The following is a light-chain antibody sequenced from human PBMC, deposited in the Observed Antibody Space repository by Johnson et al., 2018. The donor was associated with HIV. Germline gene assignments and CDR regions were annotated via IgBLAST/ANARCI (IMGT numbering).Light chain of an antibody. CDR2: DNN. J-gene: IGLJ1*01. CDR3: VTWDSSLRTV. CDR1: SSNIGNNY. V-gene: IGLV1-51*01. Sequence: QSVLTQPPSVSAATGQKVSISCSGSSSNIGNNYVSWYQQLPGTAPKLLIYDNNKRPSGIPDRFSGSKSGTSATLGITGLQTGDEADYYSVTWDSSLRTVFGTGTKVTVL.